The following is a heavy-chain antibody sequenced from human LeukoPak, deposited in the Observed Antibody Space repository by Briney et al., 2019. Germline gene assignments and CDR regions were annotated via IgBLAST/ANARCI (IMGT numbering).Heavy chain of an antibody. CDR3: ASRGPDIVVVPAAAAYYYYYMDV. D-gene: IGHD2-2*01. CDR2: IYPRYSNT. V-gene: IGHV5-51*01. Sequence: GESLKISCKGSGYGSGYSFTSHWIAWVRQMPGKGLEWMGIIYPRYSNTIYSPSFQGQVTISVDTSINTAYMELSRLRSDDTAVYYCASRGPDIVVVPAAAAYYYYYMDVWGKGTTVTISS. CDR1: GYSFTSHW. J-gene: IGHJ6*03.